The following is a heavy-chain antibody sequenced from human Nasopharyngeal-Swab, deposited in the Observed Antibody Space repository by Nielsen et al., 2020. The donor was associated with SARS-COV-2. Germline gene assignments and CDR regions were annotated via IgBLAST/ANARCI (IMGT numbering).Heavy chain of an antibody. V-gene: IGHV3-13*01. CDR1: GFTFSSYD. CDR3: ARADSSGWYNYFDY. Sequence: GESLKISCAASGFTFSSYDMHWVRQATGKGLEWVSAIGTAGDTYYPGSVKGRFTLSRENAKNSLYLQMNSLRAGDTAVYYCARADSSGWYNYFDYWGQGTLVTVSS. J-gene: IGHJ4*02. CDR2: IGTAGDT. D-gene: IGHD6-19*01.